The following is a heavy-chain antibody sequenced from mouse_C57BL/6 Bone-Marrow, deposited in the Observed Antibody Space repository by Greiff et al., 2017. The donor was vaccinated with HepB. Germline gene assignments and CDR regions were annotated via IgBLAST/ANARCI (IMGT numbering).Heavy chain of an antibody. Sequence: EVKVEESGAELVRPGASVKLSCTASGFNIKDYYMHWVKQRPEQGLEWIGRIDPEDGDTEYAPKFQGKATMTADTSSNTAYLQLSSLTSEDTAVYYCTTLIYYYGSSYPFDYWGQGTTLTVSS. CDR1: GFNIKDYY. V-gene: IGHV14-1*01. CDR2: IDPEDGDT. CDR3: TTLIYYYGSSYPFDY. D-gene: IGHD1-1*01. J-gene: IGHJ2*01.